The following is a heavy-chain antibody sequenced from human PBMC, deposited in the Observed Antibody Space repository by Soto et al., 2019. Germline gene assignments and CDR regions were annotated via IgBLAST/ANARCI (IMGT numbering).Heavy chain of an antibody. D-gene: IGHD3-22*01. Sequence: SVKVSCKASGYTFTSYGISWVRQAPVQGLEWMGRISAYNGNSNYAQNLQGRVTMTTDTSTRTAYMELRSLRSDDTAVYYCARSRPNPFTMILVVDYDYWGQGTLVTVSS. CDR2: ISAYNGNS. CDR3: ARSRPNPFTMILVVDYDY. J-gene: IGHJ4*02. V-gene: IGHV1-18*04. CDR1: GYTFTSYG.